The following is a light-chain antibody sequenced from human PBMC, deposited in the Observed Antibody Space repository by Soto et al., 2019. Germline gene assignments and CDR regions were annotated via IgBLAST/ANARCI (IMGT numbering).Light chain of an antibody. V-gene: IGKV3-15*01. CDR2: GAA. CDR3: QQYHNWPA. Sequence: EIVMTPSPATLSVSPGERATPSCRASQSVFSSLAWYQQKPGQAPRLLIYGAATRATGIPARFSGSGSGTEFTLTISSLQSEDFAVYYCQQYHNWPAFGQGTKV. CDR1: QSVFSS. J-gene: IGKJ1*01.